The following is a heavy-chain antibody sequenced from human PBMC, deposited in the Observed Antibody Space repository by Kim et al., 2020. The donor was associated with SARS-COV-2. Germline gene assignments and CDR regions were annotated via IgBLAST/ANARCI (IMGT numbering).Heavy chain of an antibody. CDR3: ARDRGPSSPLYYYGMDV. V-gene: IGHV4-59*13. D-gene: IGHD2-2*01. Sequence: SETLSLTCTVSGGSISSYYWSWIRQPPGKGLEWIGYIYYSGSTNYNPSLKSRVTISVDTSKNQFSLKLSSVTAADTAVYYCARDRGPSSPLYYYGMDVWGQGTTVTVSS. CDR1: GGSISSYY. CDR2: IYYSGST. J-gene: IGHJ6*02.